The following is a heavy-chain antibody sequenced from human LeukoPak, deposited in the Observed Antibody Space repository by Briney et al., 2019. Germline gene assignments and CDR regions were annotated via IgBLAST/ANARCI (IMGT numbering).Heavy chain of an antibody. J-gene: IGHJ4*02. V-gene: IGHV1-2*02. CDR2: INPNTGDT. D-gene: IGHD4-17*01. Sequence: ASVKVSCKASGYTFTSYGISWVRQAPGQGLEWMGWINPNTGDTNYAQKFQGRVTMTRDTSISTAYMELSRLRSDDTAVYYCALVTTSGYWGQGTLVTVSS. CDR3: ALVTTSGY. CDR1: GYTFTSYG.